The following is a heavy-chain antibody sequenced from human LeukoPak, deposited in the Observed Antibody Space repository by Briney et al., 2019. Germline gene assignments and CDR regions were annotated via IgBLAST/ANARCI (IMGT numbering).Heavy chain of an antibody. CDR3: ARNGTVAGTTLDY. V-gene: IGHV4-38-2*02. Sequence: PSETLSLTCTVSGYSISSGYYWGWIRQPPGKWLEWIGSLYHSGSTYYNPSLKSRVTISVDTSKNQFSLKLSSLTAADTAVYYCARNGTVAGTTLDYWGQGTLVTVSS. CDR2: LYHSGST. J-gene: IGHJ4*02. D-gene: IGHD6-19*01. CDR1: GYSISSGYY.